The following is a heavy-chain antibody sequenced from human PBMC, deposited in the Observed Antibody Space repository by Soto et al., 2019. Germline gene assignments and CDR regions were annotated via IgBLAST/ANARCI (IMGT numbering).Heavy chain of an antibody. CDR3: ARDKRDLRFLESSYYFDY. J-gene: IGHJ4*02. CDR2: ISYDGSNK. CDR1: GFTFSSCA. Sequence: QVQLVESGGGVVQPGRSLRLSCAASGFTFSSCAMHWVRQAPGKGLEWVALISYDGSNKYYADSVKGRFTISRDNSKNTLNLQMNSLRAEDTAVYYCARDKRDLRFLESSYYFDYWGQGTLVTVSS. V-gene: IGHV3-30-3*01. D-gene: IGHD3-3*01.